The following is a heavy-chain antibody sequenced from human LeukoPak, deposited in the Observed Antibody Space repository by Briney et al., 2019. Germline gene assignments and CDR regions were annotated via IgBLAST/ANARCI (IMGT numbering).Heavy chain of an antibody. Sequence: SETLSLTCTVAGGSISSYYWSWIRQPPGKGLGWVGYIYYSGTTNYNPSLKSRVTISVDTSKNQFSLKLSSVTAADTAVYYCARGVYIAAAQYGYWGQGTLVTVSS. J-gene: IGHJ4*02. CDR2: IYYSGTT. D-gene: IGHD6-13*01. V-gene: IGHV4-59*01. CDR1: GGSISSYY. CDR3: ARGVYIAAAQYGY.